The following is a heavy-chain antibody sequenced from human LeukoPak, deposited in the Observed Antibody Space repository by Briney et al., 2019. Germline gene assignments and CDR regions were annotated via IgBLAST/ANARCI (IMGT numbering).Heavy chain of an antibody. CDR2: INHSGST. CDR3: ARVGGKTASWFDP. J-gene: IGHJ5*02. CDR1: GGSFSGYY. Sequence: PSETLSLTCAVYGGSFSGYYWSWIRQPPGKGLEWIGEINHSGSTNYNPSLKSRVTISVDTSKNQFSLKLSSVTAADTAVYYCARVGGKTASWFDPWGQGTLVTVSS. D-gene: IGHD3-16*01. V-gene: IGHV4-34*01.